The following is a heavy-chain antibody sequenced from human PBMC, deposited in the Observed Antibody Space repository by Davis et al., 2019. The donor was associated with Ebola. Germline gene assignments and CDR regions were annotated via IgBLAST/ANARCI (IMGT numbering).Heavy chain of an antibody. CDR3: ARDIRYYYGSGSLYNWFDP. CDR1: GGSISSSSYY. V-gene: IGHV4-61*01. CDR2: IYYSGST. D-gene: IGHD3-10*01. J-gene: IGHJ5*02. Sequence: PSETLSLTCTVSGGSISSSSYYWGWIRQPPGKGLEWIGYIYYSGSTNYNPSLKSRVTISVDTSKNQFSLKLSSVTAADTAVYYCARDIRYYYGSGSLYNWFDPWGQGTLVTVSS.